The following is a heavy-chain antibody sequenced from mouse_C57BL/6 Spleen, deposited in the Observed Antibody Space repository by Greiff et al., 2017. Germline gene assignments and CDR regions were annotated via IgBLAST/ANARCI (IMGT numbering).Heavy chain of an antibody. D-gene: IGHD2-5*01. J-gene: IGHJ4*01. CDR3: ATAYYSNFPYAMDY. Sequence: VQLQQSGAELVMPGASVKLSCKASGYTFTSYWMHWVKQRPGQGLEWIGEIDPSDSYTNYNQKFKGKSTLTVDRSSSTAYMQLSSLTSEDSAVYYGATAYYSNFPYAMDYWGQGTSVTVSS. V-gene: IGHV1-69*01. CDR2: IDPSDSYT. CDR1: GYTFTSYW.